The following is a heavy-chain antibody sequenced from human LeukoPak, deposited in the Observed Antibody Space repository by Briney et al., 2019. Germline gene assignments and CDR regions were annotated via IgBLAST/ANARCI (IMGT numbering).Heavy chain of an antibody. D-gene: IGHD2/OR15-2a*01. CDR1: GGTFSNYA. Sequence: GASVKVSCKASGGTFSNYAISWVRQAPGQGLEWMGGIIPIFGTANYAQKFQGRVTITADESASTAYMELSSLRSEDTAVYYCARDHSTFYAWFDPWGQGTLVTVSS. CDR2: IIPIFGTA. CDR3: ARDHSTFYAWFDP. J-gene: IGHJ5*02. V-gene: IGHV1-69*13.